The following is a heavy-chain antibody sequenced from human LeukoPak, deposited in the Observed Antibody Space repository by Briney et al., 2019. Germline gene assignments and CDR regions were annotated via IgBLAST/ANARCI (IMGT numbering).Heavy chain of an antibody. CDR3: AKGLIEFTATGVGGENAFDI. Sequence: QPGGSLRLSCEASGFTFSSYSMNWVRQAPGKGLEWVAVISYDGSNKYYADSVKGRFTISRDNSKNTLYLQMNSLRAEDTAVYYCAKGLIEFTATGVGGENAFDIWGQGTMVTVSS. D-gene: IGHD7-27*01. CDR1: GFTFSSYS. CDR2: ISYDGSNK. J-gene: IGHJ3*02. V-gene: IGHV3-30*18.